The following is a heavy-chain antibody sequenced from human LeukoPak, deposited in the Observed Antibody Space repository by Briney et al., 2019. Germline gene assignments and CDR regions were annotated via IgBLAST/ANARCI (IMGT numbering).Heavy chain of an antibody. V-gene: IGHV1-2*02. Sequence: ASVKVSCKASAYTFTGYYMHWVRQAPGQGLEWMGWIYPNSGGTNYAQKFQGRVTMTRNTSISTAYMELSRLRSDDTAVYYCARSEQFPYYMDVWGKGTTVTVSS. D-gene: IGHD6-19*01. CDR3: ARSEQFPYYMDV. CDR1: AYTFTGYY. CDR2: IYPNSGGT. J-gene: IGHJ6*03.